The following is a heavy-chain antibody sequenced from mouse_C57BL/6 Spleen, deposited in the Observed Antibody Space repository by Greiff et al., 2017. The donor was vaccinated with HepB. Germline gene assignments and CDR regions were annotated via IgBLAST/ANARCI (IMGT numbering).Heavy chain of an antibody. J-gene: IGHJ1*03. CDR3: TRGGNHWYFDV. D-gene: IGHD2-1*01. V-gene: IGHV14-4*01. CDR1: GFNIKDDY. Sequence: VQLKESGAELVRPGASVKLSCTASGFNIKDDYMHWVKQRPEQGLEWIGWIDPENGDTEYASKFQGKATITADTSSNTAYLQISSLTSEYTAVYYCTRGGNHWYFDVWGTGTTVTVSS. CDR2: IDPENGDT.